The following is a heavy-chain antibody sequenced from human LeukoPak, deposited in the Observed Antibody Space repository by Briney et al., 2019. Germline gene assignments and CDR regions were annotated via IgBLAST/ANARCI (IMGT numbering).Heavy chain of an antibody. Sequence: GASVNDSCKASAYTFTSYAISWMRQAPGQGLEWMGWISVYNGNTNYAQKFQGRVTMTTDTSTNTVYMELRSLRFDDTAVYYCARGLAGIVGVTAWFDPWGQGTLVTVSS. J-gene: IGHJ5*02. CDR3: ARGLAGIVGVTAWFDP. D-gene: IGHD1-26*01. CDR1: AYTFTSYA. CDR2: ISVYNGNT. V-gene: IGHV1-18*01.